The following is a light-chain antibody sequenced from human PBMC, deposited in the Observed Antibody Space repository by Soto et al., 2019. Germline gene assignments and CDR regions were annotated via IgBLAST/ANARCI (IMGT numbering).Light chain of an antibody. CDR2: SNN. CDR3: AAWDDSLNGVV. Sequence: QSVLTQPPSASGTPGQRVAISCSGSNSNIGSNIVNWYQQLPGTAPKLLIYSNNQRPSGVPDRFSGSKSSTSASLAISGLQSEDEADYYCAAWDDSLNGVVFGGGTKLTVL. J-gene: IGLJ3*02. CDR1: NSNIGSNI. V-gene: IGLV1-44*01.